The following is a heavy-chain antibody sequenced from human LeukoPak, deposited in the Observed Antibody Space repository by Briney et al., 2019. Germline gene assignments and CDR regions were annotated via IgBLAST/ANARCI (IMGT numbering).Heavy chain of an antibody. V-gene: IGHV1-3*03. J-gene: IGHJ4*02. D-gene: IGHD4-17*01. CDR2: INAGNGNT. CDR3: ATDRGKRYGDYVLGY. Sequence: ASVKVSCKASGYTFTSYAMHWVRQAPGQRLEWMGWINAGNGNTKYSQEFQGRVTITRDTSASTAYMELSSLRSEDTAVYYCATDRGKRYGDYVLGYWGQGTLVTVSS. CDR1: GYTFTSYA.